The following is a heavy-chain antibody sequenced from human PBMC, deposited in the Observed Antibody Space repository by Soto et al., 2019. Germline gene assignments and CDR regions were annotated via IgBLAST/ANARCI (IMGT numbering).Heavy chain of an antibody. V-gene: IGHV3-21*01. Sequence: GGSLRLSCAPSGFTFSSYSMNWVRPAPGKGLEWVSSISSSSSYIYYADSVKGRFTISRDNAKNSLYLQMNSLRAEDTAVYYCVRATAPLWFFDYWGQGTLVTVSS. D-gene: IGHD3-10*01. CDR3: VRATAPLWFFDY. CDR1: GFTFSSYS. J-gene: IGHJ4*02. CDR2: ISSSSSYI.